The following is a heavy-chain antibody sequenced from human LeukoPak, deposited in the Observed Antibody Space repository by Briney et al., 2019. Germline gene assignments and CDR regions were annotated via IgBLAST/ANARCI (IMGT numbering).Heavy chain of an antibody. CDR3: ARASTYHYDWFDP. CDR2: ISYDGSNK. D-gene: IGHD2-2*01. J-gene: IGHJ5*02. Sequence: PGGSLRLSCAASGFSFSSYGMHWVRQAPGKGLEWVAVISYDGSNKYYGDSVKGRFTISRDNSKNTLYLQMNSLRAEDTAVYYCARASTYHYDWFDPWGQGTLVTVSS. V-gene: IGHV3-30*03. CDR1: GFSFSSYG.